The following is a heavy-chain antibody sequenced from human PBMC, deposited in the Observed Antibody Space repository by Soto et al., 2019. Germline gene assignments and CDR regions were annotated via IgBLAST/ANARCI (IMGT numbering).Heavy chain of an antibody. V-gene: IGHV3-15*01. CDR3: TTDPRQMSIFGVAEYYYGIDV. D-gene: IGHD3-3*01. CDR2: IKSKTDGGTT. CDR1: GFTFSNAW. J-gene: IGHJ6*02. Sequence: GGSLRLSCAASGFTFSNAWMSWVRQAPGKGLEWVGRIKSKTDGGTTDYAALVKGRFTISRDDSKNTLYLQMNSLKTEDTAVYYCTTDPRQMSIFGVAEYYYGIDVWGQGTTVTVSS.